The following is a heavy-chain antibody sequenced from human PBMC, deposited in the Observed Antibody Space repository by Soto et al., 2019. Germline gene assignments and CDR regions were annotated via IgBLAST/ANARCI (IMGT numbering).Heavy chain of an antibody. V-gene: IGHV4-34*01. D-gene: IGHD3-3*01. CDR3: ARVSKDFWSGYRGYYGMDV. CDR1: GGSFSVYY. J-gene: IGHJ6*02. Sequence: SETLSLTCAGYGGSFSVYYWSWIRQPPGKGLEWIGEINHSGSTNYNPSLKSRVTISVDTSKNQFSLKLSSVTAADKAVYYCARVSKDFWSGYRGYYGMDVWGQGTTVTLSS. CDR2: INHSGST.